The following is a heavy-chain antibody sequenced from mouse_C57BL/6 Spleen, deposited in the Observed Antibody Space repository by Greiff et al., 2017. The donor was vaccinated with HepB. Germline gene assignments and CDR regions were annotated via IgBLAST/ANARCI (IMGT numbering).Heavy chain of an antibody. V-gene: IGHV5-4*01. D-gene: IGHD2-4*01. CDR1: GFTFSSYA. Sequence: EVKLVESGGGLVKPGGSLKLSCAASGFTFSSYAMSWVRQTPEKRLEWVATISDGGSYTYYPDNVKGRFTISRDNAKNNLYLQMSHLKSEDTAMYYCARDHYDYNVEAYWGQGTLVTVSA. CDR2: ISDGGSYT. J-gene: IGHJ3*01. CDR3: ARDHYDYNVEAY.